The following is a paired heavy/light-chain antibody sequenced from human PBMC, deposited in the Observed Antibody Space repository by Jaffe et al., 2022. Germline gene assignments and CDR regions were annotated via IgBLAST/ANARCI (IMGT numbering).Light chain of an antibody. CDR1: QDISSY. Sequence: DIQMTQSPSSLSASVGDKITITCRASQDISSYLAWYQQKPGKVPELLIYAASTLQSGVPSRFSGSGSGTDFTLTISSLQPEDFATYYCHKYNSSPRTFGQGTKVEIK. V-gene: IGKV1-27*01. CDR3: HKYNSSPRT. J-gene: IGKJ1*01. CDR2: AAS.
Heavy chain of an antibody. J-gene: IGHJ4*02. V-gene: IGHV3-48*03. CDR1: GFTFSSFE. Sequence: DVQLLESGGALVQPGGSLRLSCGASGFTFSSFEMNWVRQAPGKGLEWLSYISSDSSTIYYADSVKGRFTVSRDNAKNSLYLQMSNLRVEDTAVYSCARGTIMRLWGQGTLVTVSS. CDR2: ISSDSSTI. D-gene: IGHD2-21*02. CDR3: ARGTIMRL.